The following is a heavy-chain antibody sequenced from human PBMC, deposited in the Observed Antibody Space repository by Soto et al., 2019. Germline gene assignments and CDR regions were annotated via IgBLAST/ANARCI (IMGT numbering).Heavy chain of an antibody. CDR2: INHSGST. CDR1: GGSFSGYY. Sequence: SETLSLTCAVYGGSFSGYYWSWIRQPPGKGLEWIGEINHSGSTDYNPSLKSRVTISVDTSKNRFSLKLSSVTAADKAVYYCATLMGSSHRHYYYYGMDVWGQGTTVTVSS. V-gene: IGHV4-34*01. CDR3: ATLMGSSHRHYYYYGMDV. D-gene: IGHD6-6*01. J-gene: IGHJ6*02.